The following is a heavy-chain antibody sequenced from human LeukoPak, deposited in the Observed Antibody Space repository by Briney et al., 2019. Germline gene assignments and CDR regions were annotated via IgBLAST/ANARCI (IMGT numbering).Heavy chain of an antibody. CDR1: GFTFSSYC. CDR3: ARDRTSLVVVAVAGDAFDI. CDR2: ISSSSRYI. V-gene: IGHV3-21*01. D-gene: IGHD2-15*01. Sequence: RGGSLRLSCAASGFTFSSYCMHWVRQAPGKGLERVPTISSSSRYISYADSLKGRFTISRDNAKNSLYLEMNSMRAEDTAVDYCARDRTSLVVVAVAGDAFDIWGQGTMVTVSS. J-gene: IGHJ3*02.